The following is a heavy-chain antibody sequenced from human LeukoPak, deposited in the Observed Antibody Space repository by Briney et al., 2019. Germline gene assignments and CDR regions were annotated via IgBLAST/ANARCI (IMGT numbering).Heavy chain of an antibody. D-gene: IGHD2-15*01. J-gene: IGHJ5*02. CDR3: ARGDCRGGSCYTGTAWFDT. V-gene: IGHV4-30-2*01. CDR1: GASISSGGYS. CDR2: IYYDDRT. Sequence: SETLSLTCAVSGASISSGGYSWTWIRQPPGKNLEWIGYIYYDDRTSYNPSLKSRLTISADRSKNQFSLNLSSVTAADTAVYYCARGDCRGGSCYTGTAWFDTWGQGTRVTVSS.